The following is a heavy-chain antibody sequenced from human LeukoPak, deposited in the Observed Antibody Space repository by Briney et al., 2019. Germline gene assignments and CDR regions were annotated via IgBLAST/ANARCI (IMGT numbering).Heavy chain of an antibody. CDR2: ISPNSGGT. D-gene: IGHD2-15*01. J-gene: IGHJ4*02. CDR3: ARERGYCSGGSCLYFDY. Sequence: ASVKVSCKASGYTFTGYYMHWVRQAPGQGLEWMGWISPNSGGTNYAQKFQGRVTMTRETSISTAYMELSRLRSGDAAVYYCARERGYCSGGSCLYFDYWGQGTLVTVSS. V-gene: IGHV1-2*02. CDR1: GYTFTGYY.